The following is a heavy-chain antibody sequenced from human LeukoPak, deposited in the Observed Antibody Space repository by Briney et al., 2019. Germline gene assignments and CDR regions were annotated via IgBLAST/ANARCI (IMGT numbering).Heavy chain of an antibody. J-gene: IGHJ4*02. Sequence: ESSETLSLTCTVSGGSISSYYWSWIRQPPGKGLEWIGYIYYSGSTNYNPSLKSRVTISVDTSKNQFSLKLSSVTAADTAVYYCARAGDSSGYEYYFDYWGQGTLVTVSS. CDR2: IYYSGST. D-gene: IGHD3-22*01. CDR3: ARAGDSSGYEYYFDY. V-gene: IGHV4-59*12. CDR1: GGSISSYY.